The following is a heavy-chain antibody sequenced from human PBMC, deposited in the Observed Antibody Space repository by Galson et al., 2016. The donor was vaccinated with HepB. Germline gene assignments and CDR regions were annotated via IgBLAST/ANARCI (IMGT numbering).Heavy chain of an antibody. D-gene: IGHD4-17*01. CDR1: GFTFSSYA. CDR3: AKDRPPLRIKYYYYYLDV. V-gene: IGHV3-23*01. CDR2: ISGSGGST. Sequence: SLRLSCAASGFTFSSYAMSWVRQAPGKGLEWVSGISGSGGSTYYVDSVKGRFTISRDNSKNTLYLQMDSLRAEDTAVYYCAKDRPPLRIKYYYYYLDVWGKGTTVTVSS. J-gene: IGHJ6*03.